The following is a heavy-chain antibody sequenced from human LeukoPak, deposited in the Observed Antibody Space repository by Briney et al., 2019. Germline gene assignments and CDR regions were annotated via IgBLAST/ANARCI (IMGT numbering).Heavy chain of an antibody. CDR3: ARLHYDVLTGPFDY. D-gene: IGHD3-9*01. CDR2: IYSGGAT. CDR1: GITVSSNY. J-gene: IGHJ4*02. V-gene: IGHV3-66*04. Sequence: EGSLRLSCVASGITVSSNYMSWVRQAPGKGLEWVSIIYSGGATFYADSVKGRFIISRENSKNTLWLQMNSLRAEDTAVYYCARLHYDVLTGPFDYWGQGTLVTVSS.